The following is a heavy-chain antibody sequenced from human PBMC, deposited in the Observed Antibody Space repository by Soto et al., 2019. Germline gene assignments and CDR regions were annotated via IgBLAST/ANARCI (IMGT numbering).Heavy chain of an antibody. D-gene: IGHD6-19*01. CDR3: ARARDSSGWYRWFRRGAFDI. CDR2: IYSGGST. V-gene: IGHV3-53*01. CDR1: GFTVSSNY. Sequence: RLSCAASGFTVSSNYMSWVRQAPGKGLEWVSVIYSGGSTYYADSVKGRFTISRDNSKNTLYLQMNSLRAEDTAVYYCARARDSSGWYRWFRRGAFDIWGQGTMVTVSS. J-gene: IGHJ3*02.